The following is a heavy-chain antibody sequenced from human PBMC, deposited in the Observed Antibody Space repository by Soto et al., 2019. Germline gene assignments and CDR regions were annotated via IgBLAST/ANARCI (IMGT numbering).Heavy chain of an antibody. J-gene: IGHJ6*02. D-gene: IGHD3-10*01. CDR2: ISAYNGNT. V-gene: IGHV1-18*01. Sequence: ASVKVSCKASGYTFTSYGISWVRQAPGQGLERMGWISAYNGNTNYAQKIQGRVTMTTDTSTSTAYMELRSLRSDDTAVYYCARDFGDFDGASYYYYGMDVWGQGTTVTVSS. CDR1: GYTFTSYG. CDR3: ARDFGDFDGASYYYYGMDV.